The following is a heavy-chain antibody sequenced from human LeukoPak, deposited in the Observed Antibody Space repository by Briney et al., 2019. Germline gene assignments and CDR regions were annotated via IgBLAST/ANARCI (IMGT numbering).Heavy chain of an antibody. Sequence: PGGSLRLSCAASGFTFNDYYMNWIRQAPGKGLEWVSYISGSGSTIYYADSVKGRFTISRDNARNSLYLQMNSLRAEDTAVYYCAKYGPQDSGSSHFDYWGQGALVTVSS. J-gene: IGHJ4*02. D-gene: IGHD1-26*01. V-gene: IGHV3-11*01. CDR3: AKYGPQDSGSSHFDY. CDR1: GFTFNDYY. CDR2: ISGSGSTI.